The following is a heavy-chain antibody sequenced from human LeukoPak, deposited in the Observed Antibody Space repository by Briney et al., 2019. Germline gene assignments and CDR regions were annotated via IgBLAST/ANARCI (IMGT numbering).Heavy chain of an antibody. D-gene: IGHD2-15*01. CDR2: IWYDGTNT. V-gene: IGHV3-33*01. Sequence: PGGSLRLSCAASGFTFSSYGMHWVRQAPGKGLEWVAVIWYDGTNTYYADPVKGRFTISRDNSKNTLYLQMNSLRAEDTAVYYCARDFCSGGSCYPDAFDIWGQGTMVTVSS. CDR3: ARDFCSGGSCYPDAFDI. CDR1: GFTFSSYG. J-gene: IGHJ3*02.